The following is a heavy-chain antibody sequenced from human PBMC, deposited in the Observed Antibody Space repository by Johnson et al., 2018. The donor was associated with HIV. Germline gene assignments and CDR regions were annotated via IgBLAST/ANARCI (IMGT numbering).Heavy chain of an antibody. CDR2: ISYDGSNK. V-gene: IGHV3-30-3*01. CDR3: AKERGYSYGRGAFDI. D-gene: IGHD5-18*01. Sequence: QVQLVESGGGVVQPGRSLRLSCAASGFTFSDYSMSWIRQAPGKGLEWVAVISYDGSNKYYADSVKGRFTISRDNSKNTLYLQMNSLRAEDTAVYYCAKERGYSYGRGAFDIWGQGTMVTVSS. J-gene: IGHJ3*02. CDR1: GFTFSDYS.